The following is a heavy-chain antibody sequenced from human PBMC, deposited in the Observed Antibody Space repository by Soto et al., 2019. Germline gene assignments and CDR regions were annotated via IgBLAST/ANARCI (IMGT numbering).Heavy chain of an antibody. D-gene: IGHD2-2*01. J-gene: IGHJ6*02. CDR1: GFTFSSYS. CDR2: ISSSSSTI. V-gene: IGHV3-48*01. CDR3: ARDPNVLPVSGMDV. Sequence: EVQLVESGGGLVQPGGSLRLSCAASGFTFSSYSMNWVRQAPGKGLEWVSYISSSSSTIYYADSVKGRFTISRDNAKNSLYLQMNSLRAEDTAVYYCARDPNVLPVSGMDVWGQGTTVTVSS.